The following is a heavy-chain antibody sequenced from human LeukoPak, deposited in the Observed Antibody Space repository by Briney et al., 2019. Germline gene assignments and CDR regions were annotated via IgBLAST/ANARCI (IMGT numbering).Heavy chain of an antibody. D-gene: IGHD1-26*01. CDR2: INHSGST. J-gene: IGHJ4*02. CDR3: ASRLMGSNDY. V-gene: IGHV4-34*01. CDR1: GGSFSGYY. Sequence: SETLSLTCAVYGGSFSGYYWSWIRQPPGKGLEWIGEINHSGSTNYNPSLKSRVTISVDTSKNQSSLKLSSVTAADTAVYYCASRLMGSNDYWGQGTLVTVSS.